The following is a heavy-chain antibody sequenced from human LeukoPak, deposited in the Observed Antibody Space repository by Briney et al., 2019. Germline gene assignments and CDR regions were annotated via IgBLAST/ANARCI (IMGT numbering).Heavy chain of an antibody. CDR1: GYTLTNYG. J-gene: IGHJ4*02. CDR2: ISVYNGNT. V-gene: IGHV1-18*01. CDR3: ISYYCDSSGFYYGDQAGDHL. Sequence: VASVKVSCKASGYTLTNYGVSWVRQAPGQGLEWMGWISVYNGNTNCAQKLQGRVTMTTDTSTSTAYMELTSLRSDDTAVYYCISYYCDSSGFYYGDQAGDHLWGQGTLVTVSS. D-gene: IGHD3-22*01.